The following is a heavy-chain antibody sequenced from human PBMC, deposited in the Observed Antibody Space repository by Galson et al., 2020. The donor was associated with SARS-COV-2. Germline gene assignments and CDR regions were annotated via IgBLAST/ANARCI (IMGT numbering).Heavy chain of an antibody. CDR3: ARDYYYGVDV. J-gene: IGHJ6*02. CDR1: GGSISSGGYY. Sequence: SETLSLTCTVSGGSISSGGYYWTWIRQHPGKGLEWIGCSYNSGSTKYNPSLQSRVTISVDTSKNQFSLSLNSVTAADTAVYYCARDYYYGVDVWGQGTTDTVSS. V-gene: IGHV4-31*03. CDR2: SYNSGST.